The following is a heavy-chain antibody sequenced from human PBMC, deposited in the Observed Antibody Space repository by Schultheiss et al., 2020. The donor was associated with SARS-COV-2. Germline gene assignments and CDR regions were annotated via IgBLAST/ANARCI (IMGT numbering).Heavy chain of an antibody. V-gene: IGHV4-61*02. CDR2: IYTSGST. D-gene: IGHD6-19*01. CDR1: GGSISSGSYY. J-gene: IGHJ5*02. CDR3: ARVAVAVLSWFDP. Sequence: SETLSLTCTVSGGSISSGSYYWSWIRQPAGKGLEWIGRIYTSGSTYYNPSLKSRVTISVDTSKNQFSLKLSSVTAADTAVYYCARVAVAVLSWFDPWGQGTLVTVSS.